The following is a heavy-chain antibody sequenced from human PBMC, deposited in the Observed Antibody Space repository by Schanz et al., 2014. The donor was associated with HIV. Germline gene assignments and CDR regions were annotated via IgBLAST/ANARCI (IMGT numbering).Heavy chain of an antibody. CDR1: GFTFSRYW. D-gene: IGHD3-16*02. J-gene: IGHJ6*02. CDR2: IKQDGGEK. Sequence: EVQLVESGGGLVQPGGSLRLSCAASGFTFSRYWMTWVRQAPGKGLEWVANIKQDGGEKYYVDSVKGRFTISRDNSKNTLYLEMNSLRAEDTAVYYCAKMEMAIVRWYYGMDVWGQGTTVTVSS. V-gene: IGHV3-7*03. CDR3: AKMEMAIVRWYYGMDV.